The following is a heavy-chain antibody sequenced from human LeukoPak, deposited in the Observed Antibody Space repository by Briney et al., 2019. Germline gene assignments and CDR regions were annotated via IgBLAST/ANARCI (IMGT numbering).Heavy chain of an antibody. CDR1: GDSISNSEDH. Sequence: SETLSLTCTVSGDSISNSEDHWTWIRQHPGKGLEWIGYTSNSGYPDSNPALKSRLTISLDTSQNQVSLRLSSVTVADTAVYYCVREPTQPLQFGEFHPFDNWGQGTLVTVSS. V-gene: IGHV4-31*03. CDR3: VREPTQPLQFGEFHPFDN. CDR2: TSNSGYP. D-gene: IGHD3-10*01. J-gene: IGHJ4*02.